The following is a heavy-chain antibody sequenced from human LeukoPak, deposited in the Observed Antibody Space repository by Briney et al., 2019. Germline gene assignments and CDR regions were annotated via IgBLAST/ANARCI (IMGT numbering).Heavy chain of an antibody. CDR1: GFTFSSYA. CDR3: AKPSYGDPFDAFDI. D-gene: IGHD4-17*01. CDR2: ISDRSDKT. J-gene: IGHJ3*02. Sequence: GGSLRLSCAASGFTFSSYAMNWVRQAPGKGLEWVSTISDRSDKTYYADSVRGRFTISRDNSKNTLFLQMNSLRAEDTAVYYCAKPSYGDPFDAFDIWGQGTMVTVSS. V-gene: IGHV3-23*01.